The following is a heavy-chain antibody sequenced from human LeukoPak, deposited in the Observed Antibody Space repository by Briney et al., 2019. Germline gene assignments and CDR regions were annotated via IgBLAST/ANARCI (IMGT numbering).Heavy chain of an antibody. CDR1: GFTFSSYG. J-gene: IGHJ6*04. V-gene: IGHV3-30*18. CDR3: AKDLDTGYKYYYYGMDV. CDR2: ISYDGSNK. Sequence: GRSLRLSCAAPGFTFSSYGMHWVRQAPGKGLEWVAVISYDGSNKYYADSVKGRFTISRDNSKNTLYLQMDSLRAEDTAVYYCAKDLDTGYKYYYYGMDVWGKGTTVTVSS. D-gene: IGHD3-9*01.